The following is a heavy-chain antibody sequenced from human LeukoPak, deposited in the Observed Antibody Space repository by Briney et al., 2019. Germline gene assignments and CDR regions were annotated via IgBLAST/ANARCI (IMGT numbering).Heavy chain of an antibody. J-gene: IGHJ4*02. D-gene: IGHD5-18*01. Sequence: LRLSCAASGFTFSSYAMSWVRQAPGKGLEWIGYIYYSGSTNYNPSLKSRVTISVDTSKNQFSLKLSSVTAADTAVYYCASSLYSYGYFPDYWGQGTLVTVSS. V-gene: IGHV4-59*08. CDR2: IYYSGST. CDR3: ASSLYSYGYFPDY. CDR1: GFTFSSYA.